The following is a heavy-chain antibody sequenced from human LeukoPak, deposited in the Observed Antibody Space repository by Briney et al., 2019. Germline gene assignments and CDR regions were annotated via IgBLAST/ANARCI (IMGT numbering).Heavy chain of an antibody. CDR1: GYTFTSYY. CDR2: INPSGGST. V-gene: IGHV1-46*01. CDR3: ARFYGDYSIVDY. Sequence: GASVKVSCKASGYTFTSYYMHWVRQAPGQGLEWMGIINPSGGSTSYAQKFQGRVTMTRDMSSSTVYMELSSLRSEDTAVYYCARFYGDYSIVDYWGQGTLVTVSS. J-gene: IGHJ4*02. D-gene: IGHD4-17*01.